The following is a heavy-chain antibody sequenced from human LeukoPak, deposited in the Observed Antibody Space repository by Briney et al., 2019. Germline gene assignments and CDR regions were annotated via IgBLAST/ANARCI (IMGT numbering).Heavy chain of an antibody. V-gene: IGHV3-33*06. CDR2: IWYDGSNK. D-gene: IGHD2-2*01. CDR3: AKRPDCSTTNCFRFEY. J-gene: IGHJ4*02. Sequence: GRSLRLSCAASGFTFSSYGMHWVRQAPGKGLEWVAVIWYDGSNKYYGDSVKGRFTISKDNSKKTLYLQMNSLRVEDTAVYYCAKRPDCSTTNCFRFEYWGQGTLVTVSS. CDR1: GFTFSSYG.